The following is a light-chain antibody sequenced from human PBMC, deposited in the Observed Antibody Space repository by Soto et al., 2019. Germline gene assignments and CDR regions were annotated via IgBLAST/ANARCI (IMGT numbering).Light chain of an antibody. V-gene: IGKV1-39*01. Sequence: DIQMTQSPSSLSASVGDRVTITCRASQSISSYLNWYQQKPGKAPKLLIYAASSLQSGVPSRFSGSGSGTEFTLTIRSLQPEDSATYYCQQRYSTPITFGQGRRLEIK. CDR2: AAS. J-gene: IGKJ5*01. CDR3: QQRYSTPIT. CDR1: QSISSY.